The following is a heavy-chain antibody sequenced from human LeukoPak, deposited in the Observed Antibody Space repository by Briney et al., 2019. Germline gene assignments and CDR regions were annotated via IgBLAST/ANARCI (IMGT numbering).Heavy chain of an antibody. D-gene: IGHD3-22*01. CDR2: IYHSGST. J-gene: IGHJ4*02. V-gene: IGHV4-30-2*01. CDR3: ARIRPFYYDSSGSRTDY. Sequence: PSQTLSLTCTVSGGSISSGGYYWSWIRQPPGKGLEWIGYIYHSGSTYYNPSLKSRVTISVDRSKNQFSLKLSSVTAADTAVYYCARIRPFYYDSSGSRTDYWGQGTLVTVSS. CDR1: GGSISSGGYY.